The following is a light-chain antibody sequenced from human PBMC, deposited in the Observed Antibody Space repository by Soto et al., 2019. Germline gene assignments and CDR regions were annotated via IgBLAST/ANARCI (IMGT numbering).Light chain of an antibody. J-gene: IGLJ2*01. CDR2: EVS. Sequence: QPVLTQPASVSGSPGQSITISCTGTNSDIGGFNFVSWYQQHPGKAPKLMIYEVSNRPSGVSNRFSGSKSANTASLTISGLQAEDEAEYYCSSYTSTNTLVVFGGGTKLTVL. CDR1: NSDIGGFNF. CDR3: SSYTSTNTLVV. V-gene: IGLV2-14*01.